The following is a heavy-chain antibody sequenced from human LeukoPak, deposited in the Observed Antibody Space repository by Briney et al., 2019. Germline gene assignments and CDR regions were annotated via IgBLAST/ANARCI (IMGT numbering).Heavy chain of an antibody. Sequence: SETLSLTCTVSGGSISSSSYYWGWIRQPPGKGLEGIGSIYYSGSTYYNPSLKTRVTISVDTSKNQFSLKLSSVTAADTAVYYCARGGYRYALLRYWGPGTLVTVS. D-gene: IGHD5-18*01. CDR2: IYYSGST. V-gene: IGHV4-39*07. CDR3: ARGGYRYALLRY. CDR1: GGSISSSSYY. J-gene: IGHJ4*02.